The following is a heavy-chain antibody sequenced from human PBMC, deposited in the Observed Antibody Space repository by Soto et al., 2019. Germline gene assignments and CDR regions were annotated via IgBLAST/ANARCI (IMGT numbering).Heavy chain of an antibody. J-gene: IGHJ4*02. D-gene: IGHD2-2*01. CDR2: INSDGSST. V-gene: IGHV3-74*01. CDR1: GFTFCSYW. Sequence: GGSPRISCAASGFTFCSYWMHWVRQAPGKGLVWVSRINSDGSSTSYADSVKGRFTISRDNAKNTLYLQMNSLRAEDTAVYYCARVRPASSYQLLWYFDYWGQGTLVTVSS. CDR3: ARVRPASSYQLLWYFDY.